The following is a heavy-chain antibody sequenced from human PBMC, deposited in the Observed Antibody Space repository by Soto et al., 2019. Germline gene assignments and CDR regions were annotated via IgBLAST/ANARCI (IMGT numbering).Heavy chain of an antibody. J-gene: IGHJ5*02. Sequence: VASVKVSCKASGYTFTSYAMHWVRQAPGQRLEWMGWINAGNGNTKYSQKFQGRVTITRDTSASTAYMELSSLRSEDTAVYYCARDIVVPAAIASGGWFDPWGQGTLVTVSS. CDR3: ARDIVVPAAIASGGWFDP. CDR2: INAGNGNT. D-gene: IGHD2-2*01. V-gene: IGHV1-3*01. CDR1: GYTFTSYA.